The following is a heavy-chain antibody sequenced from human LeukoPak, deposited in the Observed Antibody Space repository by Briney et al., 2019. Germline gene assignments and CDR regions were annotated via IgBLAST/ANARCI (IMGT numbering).Heavy chain of an antibody. V-gene: IGHV4-39*01. D-gene: IGHD4-23*01. J-gene: IGHJ3*01. Sequence: SETLSLTCTVFGGSISSSSYYWGWIRQPPGKGLEWIGSIFYSGSTYYSPSLKSRITISVDTSKNQLSLQLSSVTAADTAVYYCARPVGISHDAFDVWGQGTMVTVSS. CDR1: GGSISSSSYY. CDR3: ARPVGISHDAFDV. CDR2: IFYSGST.